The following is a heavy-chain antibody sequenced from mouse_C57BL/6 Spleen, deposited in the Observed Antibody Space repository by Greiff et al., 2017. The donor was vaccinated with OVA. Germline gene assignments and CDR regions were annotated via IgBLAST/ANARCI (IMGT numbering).Heavy chain of an antibody. CDR3: ARRTTVPAMDY. CDR2: IYPGDGDT. CDR1: GYAFSSSW. V-gene: IGHV1-82*01. D-gene: IGHD1-1*01. Sequence: QVQLKESGPELVKPGASVKISCKASGYAFSSSWMNWVKQRPGKGLEWIGRIYPGDGDTNYNGKFKGKATLTADKSSSTAYMQLSSLTSEDSAVYYCARRTTVPAMDYWGQGTSVTVSS. J-gene: IGHJ4*01.